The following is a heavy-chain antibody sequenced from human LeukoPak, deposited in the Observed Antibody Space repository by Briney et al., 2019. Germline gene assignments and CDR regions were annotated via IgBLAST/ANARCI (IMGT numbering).Heavy chain of an antibody. J-gene: IGHJ4*02. D-gene: IGHD1-1*01. CDR1: GYTFTGYY. CDR2: INPNSGGT. CDR3: ATAGVRYGDY. Sequence: ASVKVSCKASGYTFTGYYMHWVRQAPGQGLEWMGWINPNSGGTNYAQKFQGRVTMTEDTSTDTAYMELSSLRSEDTAVYYCATAGVRYGDYWGQGTLVTVSS. V-gene: IGHV1-2*02.